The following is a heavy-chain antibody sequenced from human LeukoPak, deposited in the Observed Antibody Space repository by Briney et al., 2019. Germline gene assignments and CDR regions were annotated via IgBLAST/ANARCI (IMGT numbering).Heavy chain of an antibody. V-gene: IGHV4-39*07. CDR3: ARAPTVGSGYYRREYYFDY. CDR1: GGSMSSSSYY. Sequence: SETLSLTCTVSGGSMSSSSYYWGWIRQPPGKGLEWIGSIYYSESTYYNPSLKSRVTISVDTSKNQFSLKLSSVTAADTAVYYCARAPTVGSGYYRREYYFDYWGQGTLVTVSS. D-gene: IGHD3-22*01. J-gene: IGHJ4*02. CDR2: IYYSEST.